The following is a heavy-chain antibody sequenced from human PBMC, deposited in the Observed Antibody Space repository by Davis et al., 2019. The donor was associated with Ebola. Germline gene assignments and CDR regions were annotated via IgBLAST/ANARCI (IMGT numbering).Heavy chain of an antibody. CDR3: AYRAGGGP. Sequence: MPSETLSLTCTVSGGSISSSYWSWIRQPPGKGPEWIGNIYYSGSTSYNPSLNSRVTISLDTSKNQFSLKLTSVTAADTAVYYCAYRAGGGPWGQETLVTVSS. J-gene: IGHJ5*02. CDR1: GGSISSSY. CDR2: IYYSGST. V-gene: IGHV4-59*01. D-gene: IGHD1-14*01.